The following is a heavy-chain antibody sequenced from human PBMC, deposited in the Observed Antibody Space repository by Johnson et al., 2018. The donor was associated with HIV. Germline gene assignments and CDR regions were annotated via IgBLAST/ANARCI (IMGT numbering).Heavy chain of an antibody. D-gene: IGHD3-22*01. CDR1: GFTFCSYW. J-gene: IGHJ3*02. CDR3: ARGRGTYYYDSSGYYSRRVGAFDI. Sequence: VQLVESGGGLVQPGGSLRLSCAASGFTFCSYWMSWVRQAPGKGLEWVANIKQDGSEKYYVDSVKGRFTISRDNAKNSLYLQMNSLRAEDTAVYYCARGRGTYYYDSSGYYSRRVGAFDIWGQGTMVTVSS. V-gene: IGHV3-7*01. CDR2: IKQDGSEK.